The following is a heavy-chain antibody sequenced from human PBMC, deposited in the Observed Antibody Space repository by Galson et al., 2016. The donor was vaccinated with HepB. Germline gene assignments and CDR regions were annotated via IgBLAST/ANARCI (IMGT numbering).Heavy chain of an antibody. CDR1: GFIFSNYG. Sequence: SLRLSCAASGFIFSNYGMHWVRQAPGKGLEWVAVISYDGSFKYYAAAVNGRFTISRDNSRSTLYLQMNSLRTDDTAVYYCANMKRTSPYCSGTNCFSRLWGPPFDYLCQGTLVTISS. J-gene: IGHJ4*02. CDR3: ANMKRTSPYCSGTNCFSRLWGPPFDY. V-gene: IGHV3-30*18. D-gene: IGHD2-2*01. CDR2: ISYDGSFK.